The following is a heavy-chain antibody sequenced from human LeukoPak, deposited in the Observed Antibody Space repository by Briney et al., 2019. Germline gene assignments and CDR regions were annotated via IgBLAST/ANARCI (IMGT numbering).Heavy chain of an antibody. Sequence: PGRSLRLSCAASGFTFDDYAMHWARQAPGKGLEWVSGISWNSGSIGYADSVKGRFTISRDNAKNSLYLQMNSLRAEDTALYYCAKAVMVAATHFDYWGQGTLVTVSS. V-gene: IGHV3-9*01. J-gene: IGHJ4*02. CDR3: AKAVMVAATHFDY. CDR1: GFTFDDYA. D-gene: IGHD2-15*01. CDR2: ISWNSGSI.